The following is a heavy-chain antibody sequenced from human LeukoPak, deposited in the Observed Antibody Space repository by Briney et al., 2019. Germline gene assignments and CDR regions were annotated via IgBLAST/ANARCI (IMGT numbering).Heavy chain of an antibody. J-gene: IGHJ4*02. Sequence: ASVKVSCKASGYTFTGYYMHWVRQAPGRGLEWMGWINPNSGGTNYAQKFQGKVTITRDTSISTAYMELSRLRSDDTAVYYCARVGRYCSSTSCYIAYWGQGTLVTVSS. V-gene: IGHV1-2*02. CDR3: ARVGRYCSSTSCYIAY. D-gene: IGHD2-2*02. CDR1: GYTFTGYY. CDR2: INPNSGGT.